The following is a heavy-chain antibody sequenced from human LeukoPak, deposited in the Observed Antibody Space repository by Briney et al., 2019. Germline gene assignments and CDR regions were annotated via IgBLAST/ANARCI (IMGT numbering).Heavy chain of an antibody. CDR3: ARGTTIAAAGTGGDY. D-gene: IGHD6-13*01. Sequence: GASVKVSCKASGYTFTSYAMHWVRQAPGQGLEWMGWINAGNGNTKYSQKFQGRVTITRDTSASTAYMELSSLRSEDTAVYYCARGTTIAAAGTGGDYWGRGTLVTVSS. V-gene: IGHV1-3*01. CDR2: INAGNGNT. CDR1: GYTFTSYA. J-gene: IGHJ4*02.